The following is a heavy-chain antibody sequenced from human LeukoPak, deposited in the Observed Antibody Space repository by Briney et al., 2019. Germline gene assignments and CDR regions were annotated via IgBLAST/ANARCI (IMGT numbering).Heavy chain of an antibody. D-gene: IGHD1-26*01. J-gene: IGHJ4*02. Sequence: GASVKVSCKASGYSFTAYLMHWVRQAPGQGLEWMGWINPNTGGTNYAQKFQGRVTMTRDTSISTAYMELTSLRSDDTALYYCARDLVGATTLDEGIWGQGTLVTVSS. CDR3: ARDLVGATTLDEGI. CDR1: GYSFTAYL. V-gene: IGHV1-2*02. CDR2: INPNTGGT.